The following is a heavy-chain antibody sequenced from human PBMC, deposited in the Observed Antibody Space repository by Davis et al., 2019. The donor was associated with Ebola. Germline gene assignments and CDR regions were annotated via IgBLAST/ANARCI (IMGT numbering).Heavy chain of an antibody. D-gene: IGHD5-18*01. CDR1: GFTFSSYS. V-gene: IGHV3-48*02. CDR2: ISSSSSTI. Sequence: GESLKISCAASGFTFSSYSMNWVRQAPGKGLEWVSYISSSSSTIYYADSVKGRFTISRDNAKNSLYLQMNSLRDEDTAVYYCARDTWIQRGEYYFDYWGQGTLVTVSS. J-gene: IGHJ4*02. CDR3: ARDTWIQRGEYYFDY.